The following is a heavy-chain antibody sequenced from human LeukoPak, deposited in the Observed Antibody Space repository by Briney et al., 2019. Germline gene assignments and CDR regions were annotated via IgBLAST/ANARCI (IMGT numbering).Heavy chain of an antibody. J-gene: IGHJ3*02. V-gene: IGHV4-34*01. D-gene: IGHD3-22*01. CDR3: ARGGDYYDSSGYFNRAFDI. Sequence: PSETLSLTCAVYAGSFSDYYWTWIRQPPGKGLEWIGEINHSGSTNYNPSLKSRVTISVDTSKNQFSLKLTSVTAADTAVYYCARGGDYYDSSGYFNRAFDIWGQGTMVTVSS. CDR1: AGSFSDYY. CDR2: INHSGST.